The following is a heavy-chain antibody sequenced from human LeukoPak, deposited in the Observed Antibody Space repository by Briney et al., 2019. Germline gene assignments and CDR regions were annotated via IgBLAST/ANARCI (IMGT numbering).Heavy chain of an antibody. J-gene: IGHJ6*02. CDR3: ARPMVRGVLYGMDV. CDR2: IYYSGST. Sequence: SETLSLTCTVSGGSISSYYWSWIRQPPGKGLEWIGYIYYSGSTNYNPSLKSRVTISVDTSKNQFSLKLSSVTAADTAVYYCARPMVRGVLYGMDVWGQGTTVTVSS. CDR1: GGSISSYY. D-gene: IGHD3-10*01. V-gene: IGHV4-59*01.